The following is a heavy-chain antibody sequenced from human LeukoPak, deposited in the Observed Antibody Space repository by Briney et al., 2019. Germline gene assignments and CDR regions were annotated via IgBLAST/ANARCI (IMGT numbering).Heavy chain of an antibody. J-gene: IGHJ2*01. CDR2: INHSGST. V-gene: IGHV4-34*01. Sequence: PSETLSLICAVYGGSFCDYHWIWIRQPPGKGLEWIGEINHSGSTNYNPSLKSRVTMSVDTSKSQFSLKLSSVTAADTAVYYCARMTTVVNWYFDLWGRGTLVTVSS. D-gene: IGHD4-23*01. CDR1: GGSFCDYH. CDR3: ARMTTVVNWYFDL.